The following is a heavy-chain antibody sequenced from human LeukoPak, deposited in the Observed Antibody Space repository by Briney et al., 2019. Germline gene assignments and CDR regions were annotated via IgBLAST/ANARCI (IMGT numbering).Heavy chain of an antibody. Sequence: GGSLRLSCAASRFTFSDYDMNWIRQAPGTGLEWVSYITGSSSSKYYADSVKGRFTISRDNAKNSLYLQMNSLRAEDMAVYYCARPTTSGWYPHWGQGTMVTVSS. D-gene: IGHD6-19*01. CDR3: ARPTTSGWYPH. CDR1: RFTFSDYD. V-gene: IGHV3-48*01. CDR2: ITGSSSSK. J-gene: IGHJ3*01.